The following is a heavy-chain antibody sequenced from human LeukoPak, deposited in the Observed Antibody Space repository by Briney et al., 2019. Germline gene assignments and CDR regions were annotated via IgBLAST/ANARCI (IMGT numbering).Heavy chain of an antibody. J-gene: IGHJ4*02. CDR3: ATEGQWLLLHYFDS. D-gene: IGHD6-19*01. CDR2: FDPEDSEP. CDR1: GYTLTELS. Sequence: ASVKVSCKVSGYTLTELSIHWVRQAPGKGRDWMGGFDPEDSEPIYAEKFHDRVTMTEDTSTDTAYLELSRLTSEDTAVYYCATEGQWLLLHYFDSWGQGTLVTVSS. V-gene: IGHV1-24*01.